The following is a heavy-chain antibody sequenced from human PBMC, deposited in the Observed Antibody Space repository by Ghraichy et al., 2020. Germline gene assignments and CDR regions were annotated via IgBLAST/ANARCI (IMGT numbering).Heavy chain of an antibody. Sequence: SETLSLTCAVYGGSFSGYHWSWVRQSPGKGLEWIGEILHGGGTKYSPSLQSRVTMSVDTSKNHFSLTLNSVTAADTALYYCRVWVMDGVFGVWGQGTMVTVSS. CDR2: ILHGGGT. CDR1: GGSFSGYH. J-gene: IGHJ3*01. CDR3: RVWVMDGVFGV. D-gene: IGHD2-8*01. V-gene: IGHV4-34*12.